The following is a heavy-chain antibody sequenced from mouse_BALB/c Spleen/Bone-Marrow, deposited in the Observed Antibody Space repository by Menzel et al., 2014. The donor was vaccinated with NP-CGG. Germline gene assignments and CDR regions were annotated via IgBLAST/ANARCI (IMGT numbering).Heavy chain of an antibody. V-gene: IGHV3-2*02. J-gene: IGHJ3*01. Sequence: EVKLVESGPGLVKPSQSLSLTCTVTGYSITSDYAWNWIRQFPGNKLEWMGYISYSGITSYNPSLKSRISITRDTSKNQFFLRLNSVTTEDTATYYCARGGARATGWFAYWGQGTLVTVSA. CDR1: GYSITSDYA. CDR2: ISYSGIT. CDR3: ARGGARATGWFAY. D-gene: IGHD3-1*01.